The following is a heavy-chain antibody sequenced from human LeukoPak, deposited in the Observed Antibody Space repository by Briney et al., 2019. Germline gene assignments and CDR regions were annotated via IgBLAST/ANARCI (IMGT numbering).Heavy chain of an antibody. J-gene: IGHJ4*02. CDR3: ARGRGDYIWGSYRQLPSYFDY. CDR1: GGSFSGYY. D-gene: IGHD3-16*02. CDR2: INHSGST. V-gene: IGHV4-34*01. Sequence: PSETLSLTCAVYGGSFSGYYWSWIRQPPGKGLEWIGEINHSGSTNYNPSLKSRVTISVDTSKNQFSLKLSSVTAADTAVYYCARGRGDYIWGSYRQLPSYFDYWGQGTLVTVSS.